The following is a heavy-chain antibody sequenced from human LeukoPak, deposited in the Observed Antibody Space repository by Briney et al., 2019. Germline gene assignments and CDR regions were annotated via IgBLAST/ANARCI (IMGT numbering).Heavy chain of an antibody. J-gene: IGHJ4*02. CDR1: GFSFSKYG. D-gene: IGHD3-9*01. CDR3: AKSGRATGYSSFDS. V-gene: IGHV3-30*18. Sequence: GGSLRLSCAASGFSFSKYGMHWVREAPGKGLEWVAVMSDDANNEEYADSVKGRFTLSRDNSKNTVYLRMNSLRAEDTAVYYCAKSGRATGYSSFDSWGQGTLVTVSS. CDR2: MSDDANNE.